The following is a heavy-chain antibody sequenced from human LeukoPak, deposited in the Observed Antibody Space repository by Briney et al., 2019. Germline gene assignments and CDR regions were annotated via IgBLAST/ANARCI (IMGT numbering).Heavy chain of an antibody. CDR3: ARPSRSGYYGSGSYYAAVDY. CDR2: IYYSGST. Sequence: GSLRLSCAASGFTFNSYWMSWVRQPPGKGLEWIGSIYYSGSTYYNPSLKSRVTISVDTSKNQFSLKLSSVTAADTAVYYCARPSRSGYYGSGSYYAAVDYWGQGTLVTVSS. CDR1: GFTFNSYW. V-gene: IGHV4-39*01. J-gene: IGHJ4*02. D-gene: IGHD3-10*01.